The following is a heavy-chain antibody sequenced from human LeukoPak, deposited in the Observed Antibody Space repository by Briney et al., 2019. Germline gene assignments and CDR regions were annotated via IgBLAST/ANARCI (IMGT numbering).Heavy chain of an antibody. CDR3: ASHRYYDILTGYYKGPNQFDY. J-gene: IGHJ4*02. V-gene: IGHV3-48*03. D-gene: IGHD3-9*01. CDR2: ISSSGSTI. Sequence: GGSLGLSCAASGFTFSSYEMNWVRQAPGKGLEWVSYISSSGSTIYYADSVKGRFTISRDNAKNSLYLQMNSLRAEDTAVYYCASHRYYDILTGYYKGPNQFDYWGQGTLVTVSS. CDR1: GFTFSSYE.